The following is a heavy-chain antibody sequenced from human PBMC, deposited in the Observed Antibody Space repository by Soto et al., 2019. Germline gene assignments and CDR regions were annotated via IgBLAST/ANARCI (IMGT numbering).Heavy chain of an antibody. CDR3: ARSNVDKAVVLVNHYYFGIDV. CDR1: GFTFSSYA. Sequence: QVQLVESGGGVVQPGRSLRLSCAASGFTFSSYAMHWVRQAPGKVLVWVAVIASDGRKEFYADSVKGRFTISRDNSKNTLYLQMSSLRPDNTAVYYCARSNVDKAVVLVNHYYFGIDVWGQGTTVTVSS. D-gene: IGHD5-18*01. J-gene: IGHJ6*02. CDR2: IASDGRKE. V-gene: IGHV3-30*04.